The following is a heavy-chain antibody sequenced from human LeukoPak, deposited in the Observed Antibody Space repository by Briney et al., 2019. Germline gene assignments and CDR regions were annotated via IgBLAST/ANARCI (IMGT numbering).Heavy chain of an antibody. CDR2: IYTSGST. J-gene: IGHJ5*02. V-gene: IGHV4-4*07. D-gene: IGHD2-2*01. CDR1: GGSISSYY. Sequence: SETLSLTCTVSGGSISSYYWSWMRQPAGKGLEWIGRIYTSGSTNYNPSLKSRVTMSVDTSKNQFSLKLSSVTAADTAVYYCARDARARYCSSTSCYGLFDPWGQGTLVTVSS. CDR3: ARDARARYCSSTSCYGLFDP.